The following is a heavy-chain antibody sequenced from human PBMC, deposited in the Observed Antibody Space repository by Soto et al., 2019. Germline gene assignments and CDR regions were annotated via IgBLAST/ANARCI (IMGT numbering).Heavy chain of an antibody. CDR3: ARLGIVPGARSNWFDP. D-gene: IGHD2-2*01. V-gene: IGHV3-7*01. Sequence: PGGSLRLSCAASGFTFSSYWMSWVRQAPGKGLEWVANIKQDGSDKYYVDSVKGRFTISRDNAKNSLYLQMDSLRAEDTAMYYCARLGIVPGARSNWFDPWGQGALVTVSS. CDR1: GFTFSSYW. J-gene: IGHJ5*02. CDR2: IKQDGSDK.